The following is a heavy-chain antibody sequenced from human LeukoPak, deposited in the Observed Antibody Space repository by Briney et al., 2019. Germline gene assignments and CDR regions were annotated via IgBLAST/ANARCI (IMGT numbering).Heavy chain of an antibody. J-gene: IGHJ4*02. CDR2: INPNSGGT. Sequence: ASVKVSCKASGYTFTGYYMHWVRQAPGQGLEWMGRINPNSGGTNYAQKFQGRVTMTRDTSISTAYMELSRLRSDDTAVYYCAQSPSSSPPFDYWGQGTLVTVSS. D-gene: IGHD6-6*01. CDR1: GYTFTGYY. CDR3: AQSPSSSPPFDY. V-gene: IGHV1-2*06.